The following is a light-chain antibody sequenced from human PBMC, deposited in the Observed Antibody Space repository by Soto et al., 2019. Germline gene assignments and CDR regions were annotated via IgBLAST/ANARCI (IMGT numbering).Light chain of an antibody. J-gene: IGLJ1*01. CDR2: DVS. V-gene: IGLV2-18*02. CDR1: SSDVGNSNG. CDR3: SSDTISSTYV. Sequence: QSVLTQPPPVSGSPGQSVAISCTGTSSDVGNSNGVSWYQQPPGTAPKLMIYDVSNRPSGVPDRFSGSKSGNTASLTISGLQAEDEADYYCSSDTISSTYVFGTGTKVT.